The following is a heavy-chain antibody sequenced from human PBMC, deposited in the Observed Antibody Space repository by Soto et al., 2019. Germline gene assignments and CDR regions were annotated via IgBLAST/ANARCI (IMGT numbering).Heavy chain of an antibody. J-gene: IGHJ4*02. CDR3: ARESEDLTSNFDY. Sequence: EVQLVESGGGLVKPGGSLRLSCAASGFTFTRYSMNWVRQAPGKGLEWVSSISSTTNYIYYGNSMKGRFTISRDNAKNSLYLEMNSLRAEDTAVYYCARESEDLTSNFDYWGKGTLVTVSS. V-gene: IGHV3-21*06. CDR1: GFTFTRYS. CDR2: ISSTTNYI.